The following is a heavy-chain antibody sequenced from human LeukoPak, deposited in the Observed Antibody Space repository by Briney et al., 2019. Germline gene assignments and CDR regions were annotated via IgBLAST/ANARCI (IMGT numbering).Heavy chain of an antibody. V-gene: IGHV4-4*07. Sequence: SETLSLTCTVSGGSISSYYWSWIRHPAGKGLEWIGRIYTSGSTNYNPSLKSRVTMSVDTSKNQFSLKLSSVTAADTAVYYCARQTYYYDSSGYYPDYWGQGTLVTVSS. J-gene: IGHJ4*02. CDR3: ARQTYYYDSSGYYPDY. CDR2: IYTSGST. D-gene: IGHD3-22*01. CDR1: GGSISSYY.